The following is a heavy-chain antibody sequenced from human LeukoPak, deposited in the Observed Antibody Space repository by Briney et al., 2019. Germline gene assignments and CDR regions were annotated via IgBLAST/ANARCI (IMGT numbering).Heavy chain of an antibody. CDR3: ARGPPTSIAARGRPYYYYGVDV. CDR2: ISSSSSTI. D-gene: IGHD6-6*01. J-gene: IGHJ6*02. V-gene: IGHV3-48*04. Sequence: GGSLRLSCAASGFTFSSYWMSWIRQAPGKGLEWVSYISSSSSTIYYADSVKGRFTISRDNAKNSLYLQMNSLRAEDTAVYYCARGPPTSIAARGRPYYYYGVDVWGQGTTVTVSS. CDR1: GFTFSSYW.